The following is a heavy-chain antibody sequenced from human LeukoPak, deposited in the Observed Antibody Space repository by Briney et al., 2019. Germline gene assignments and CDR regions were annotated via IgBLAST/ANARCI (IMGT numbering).Heavy chain of an antibody. CDR3: ARVKEASAFDI. J-gene: IGHJ3*02. Sequence: GGSLRLSCAASGFTFSDYNMRWIRQAPGKGLEWVSSISRSGSTKYYADSVKGRFTISRDNAKNSLFLQMNSLRAEDTAVYYCARVKEASAFDIWGQGTMVTVSS. D-gene: IGHD5-12*01. CDR1: GFTFSDYN. CDR2: ISRSGSTK. V-gene: IGHV3-11*04.